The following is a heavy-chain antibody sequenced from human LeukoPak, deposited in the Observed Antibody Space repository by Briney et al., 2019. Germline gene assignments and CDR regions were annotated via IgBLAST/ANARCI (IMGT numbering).Heavy chain of an antibody. V-gene: IGHV1-69*05. D-gene: IGHD2-2*02. CDR2: IIPIFGTA. CDR3: ARLDCSSTSCYTGDWFDP. CDR1: GGTFSSYA. J-gene: IGHJ5*02. Sequence: SVKVCCKASGGTFSSYAISWVRQAPGQGLEWMGGIIPIFGTANYAQKFQGRVTITTDESTSTAYMELSSLRSEDTAVYYCARLDCSSTSCYTGDWFDPWGQGTLVTVSS.